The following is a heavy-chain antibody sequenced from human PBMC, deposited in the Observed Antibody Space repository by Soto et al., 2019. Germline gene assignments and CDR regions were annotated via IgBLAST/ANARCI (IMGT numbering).Heavy chain of an antibody. CDR2: IIPICGTA. CDR3: AGGRSGSSDY. D-gene: IGHD3-10*01. J-gene: IGHJ4*02. CDR1: GGTFSRYA. Sequence: AAVKDSCKASGGTFSRYAISGVRQARGRGLEWMGGIIPICGTAHYAQKFQGRLTITADKSTSTAYMELSSLRCEDTAVYYCAGGRSGSSDYWGQGTLVPVSS. V-gene: IGHV1-69*06.